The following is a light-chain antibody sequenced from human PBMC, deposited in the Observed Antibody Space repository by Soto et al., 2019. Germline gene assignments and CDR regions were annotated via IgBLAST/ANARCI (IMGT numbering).Light chain of an antibody. Sequence: DIQMTQSPSSLSASVGDRVTITCRASQSISSYLNWYQQKPGKAPKVLIYAASTLQSGVPLRFSGSGSGTDFTLTIRSLQPEDFETYFCQQSYSSLWTFGQGTKVDIK. CDR2: AAS. J-gene: IGKJ1*01. CDR3: QQSYSSLWT. CDR1: QSISSY. V-gene: IGKV1-39*01.